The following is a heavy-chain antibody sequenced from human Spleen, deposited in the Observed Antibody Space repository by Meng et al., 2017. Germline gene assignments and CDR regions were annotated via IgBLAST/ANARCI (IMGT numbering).Heavy chain of an antibody. Sequence: GPVLLLHSQTRLLNCANSGDSVSSNSAGWYWVRQSPSRGLDWLGRKYYRSKWQSNYAVSVKIQMTINPDTSKNQFSMDLNSVTLEDTAVYDCAGGGRVLGGRPWVDPWGQGTLVTVSS. V-gene: IGHV6-1*01. CDR2: KYYRSKWQS. D-gene: IGHD6-19*01. CDR3: AGGGRVLGGRPWVDP. CDR1: GDSVSSNSAG. J-gene: IGHJ5*02.